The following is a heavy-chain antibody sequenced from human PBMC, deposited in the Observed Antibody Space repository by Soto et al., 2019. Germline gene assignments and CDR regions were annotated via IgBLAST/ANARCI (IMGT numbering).Heavy chain of an antibody. Sequence: QVQLVQSGAEVKKPGASVKVSCKASGYTFTSYGISWVRQAPGQGLEWMGWISAYNGNTNYAQKLQVRVTMTTDTSTSTAYMELRSLRSDDTAVYYCARDRETYYYDSSGSNFDYWGQGTLVTVSS. CDR1: GYTFTSYG. V-gene: IGHV1-18*01. D-gene: IGHD3-22*01. CDR2: ISAYNGNT. J-gene: IGHJ4*02. CDR3: ARDRETYYYDSSGSNFDY.